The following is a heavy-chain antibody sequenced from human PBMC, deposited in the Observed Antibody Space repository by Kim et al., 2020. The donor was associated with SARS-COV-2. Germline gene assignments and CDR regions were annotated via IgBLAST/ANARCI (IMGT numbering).Heavy chain of an antibody. J-gene: IGHJ6*02. CDR1: GFTFSSYS. Sequence: GGSLRLSCAASGFTFSSYSMNWVRQAPGKGLEWVSYISSSSTIYYADSVKGRFTISRDNAKNSLYLQMNSLRAEDTAVYYCASPLSPSYYYYYGMDVWGQGTTVTVSS. CDR3: ASPLSPSYYYYYGMDV. V-gene: IGHV3-48*01. CDR2: ISSSSTI.